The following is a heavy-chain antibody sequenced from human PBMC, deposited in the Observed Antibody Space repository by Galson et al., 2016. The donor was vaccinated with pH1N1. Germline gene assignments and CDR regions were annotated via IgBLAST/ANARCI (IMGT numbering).Heavy chain of an antibody. J-gene: IGHJ1*01. CDR1: GGTFTNYA. Sequence: SVKVSCKASGGTFTNYAINWVRQAPGQGPEWMGGILAIFGTAKYAQKFQGRLTITADESTTTAYMELSSLRSGDTAVYYCASEIGYYVRGDLQHWGQGTLVIVSS. CDR2: ILAIFGTA. V-gene: IGHV1-69*13. CDR3: ASEIGYYVRGDLQH. D-gene: IGHD3-22*01.